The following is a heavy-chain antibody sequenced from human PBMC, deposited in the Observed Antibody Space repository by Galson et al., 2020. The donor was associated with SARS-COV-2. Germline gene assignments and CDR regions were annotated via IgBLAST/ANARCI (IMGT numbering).Heavy chain of an antibody. Sequence: GGSLRLSCAASGFTFSDYYMSWIRQAPGKGLEWVSYISSSGSTIYYADSVKGRFTISRDNAKNSLYLQMNSLRAEDTAVYYCAREARIDYGDYQNDYWGQGTLVTVSS. J-gene: IGHJ4*02. CDR2: ISSSGSTI. D-gene: IGHD4-17*01. CDR1: GFTFSDYY. CDR3: AREARIDYGDYQNDY. V-gene: IGHV3-11*01.